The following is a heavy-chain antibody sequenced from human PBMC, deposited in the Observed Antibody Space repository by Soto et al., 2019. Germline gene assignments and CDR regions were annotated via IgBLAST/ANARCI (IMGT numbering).Heavy chain of an antibody. J-gene: IGHJ1*01. Sequence: ASVKVSCKASGGTFSSYAISWVRQAPGQGLEWMGGIIPIFGTANYAQKFQGRVTITADESTSTAYMELSSLRSEDTAVYYCARDPRGYCGGDCYPPGTYFQHWGQGTLVTVSS. CDR3: ARDPRGYCGGDCYPPGTYFQH. D-gene: IGHD2-21*02. CDR2: IIPIFGTA. CDR1: GGTFSSYA. V-gene: IGHV1-69*13.